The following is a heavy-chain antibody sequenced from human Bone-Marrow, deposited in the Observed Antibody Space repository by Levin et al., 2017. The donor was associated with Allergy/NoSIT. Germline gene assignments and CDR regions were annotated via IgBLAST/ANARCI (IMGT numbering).Heavy chain of an antibody. D-gene: IGHD3-10*01. CDR3: TRGDADGSGSYYGH. V-gene: IGHV1-18*01. Sequence: GESLKISCKTSGYTFKYYGVGWVRQAPGQGLEWMGWISGYTGNTNYAQKFQGRVTMTTDTSTSTGYMELRSLRSDDTAVYDCTRGDADGSGSYYGHWGQGTLVTVSS. CDR2: ISGYTGNT. J-gene: IGHJ4*02. CDR1: GYTFKYYG.